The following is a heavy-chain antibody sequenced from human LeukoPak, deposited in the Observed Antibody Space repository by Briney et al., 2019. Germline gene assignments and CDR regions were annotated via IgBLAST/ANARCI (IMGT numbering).Heavy chain of an antibody. V-gene: IGHV3-30-3*01. CDR2: ISYDGTNA. CDR3: ARSYGSATYAFDS. D-gene: IGHD3-10*01. Sequence: GGSLRLSCSASGFTFFTYSMHWVRQAPGRGLEWVALISYDGTNAFYADSVKGRFTISRDDSQDTLYLQLNSLRAEDTAVYYCARSYGSATYAFDSWGQGTLVTVSS. CDR1: GFTFFTYS. J-gene: IGHJ4*02.